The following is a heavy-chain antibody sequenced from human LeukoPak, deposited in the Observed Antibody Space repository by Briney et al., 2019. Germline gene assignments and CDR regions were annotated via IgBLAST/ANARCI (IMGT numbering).Heavy chain of an antibody. CDR1: GGTFSSYA. J-gene: IGHJ4*02. D-gene: IGHD2-2*01. CDR2: IIPILGIA. V-gene: IGHV1-69*04. Sequence: GASVKVSCKASGGTFSSYAISWVRQAPGQGLEWMGRIIPILGIANYAQKFQGRVTITADKSTSTAYMELRSLRSDDTAVYYCARGSDIVVVPAAPFDYWGQGTLVTVSS. CDR3: ARGSDIVVVPAAPFDY.